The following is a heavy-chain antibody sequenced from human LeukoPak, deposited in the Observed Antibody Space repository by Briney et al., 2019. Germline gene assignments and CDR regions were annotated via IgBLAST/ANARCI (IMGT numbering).Heavy chain of an antibody. CDR2: ISYDGSNK. D-gene: IGHD3-9*01. Sequence: GRSLRLSCAASGFTFSSYGMHWVRQAPGKGLEWVAVISYDGSNKYYADSVKGRFTISRDNSKNTLYLQMNSLRAEDTAVYYCAKDRSVRLRYVFDPWGQGTLSPSPQ. CDR3: AKDRSVRLRYVFDP. CDR1: GFTFSSYG. V-gene: IGHV3-30*18. J-gene: IGHJ5*02.